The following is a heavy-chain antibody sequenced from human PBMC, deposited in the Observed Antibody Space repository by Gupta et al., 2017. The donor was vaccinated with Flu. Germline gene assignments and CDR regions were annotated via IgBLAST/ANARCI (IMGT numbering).Heavy chain of an antibody. CDR3: TKDPDY. Sequence: SSYGMPWVRQAPGKGLEWVAVISYDGSNKYYADSVKGRFIISRDNSKNTVFLQMNSLRPEDTAVYYCTKDPDYWGQGTLVTVSS. V-gene: IGHV3-30*18. CDR1: SSYG. J-gene: IGHJ4*02. CDR2: ISYDGSNK.